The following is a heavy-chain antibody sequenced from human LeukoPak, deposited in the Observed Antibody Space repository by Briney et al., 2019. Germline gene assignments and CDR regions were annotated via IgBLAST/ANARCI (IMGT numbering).Heavy chain of an antibody. Sequence: SVKVSCWASGGSFRSYAINWIRQAPGQGLEWMGRIVPMFVTPTYAHNFRDRLTISADESTFTAYMELFSLTSEDTAVYYCARVNAKLRSSDSMEYFYHWGQGTLVTVSS. V-gene: IGHV1-69*15. D-gene: IGHD2/OR15-2a*01. CDR3: ARVNAKLRSSDSMEYFYH. CDR1: GGSFRSYA. J-gene: IGHJ1*01. CDR2: IVPMFVTP.